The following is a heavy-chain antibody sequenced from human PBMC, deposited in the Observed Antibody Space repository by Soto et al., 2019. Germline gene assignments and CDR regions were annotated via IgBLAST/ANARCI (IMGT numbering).Heavy chain of an antibody. D-gene: IGHD6-13*01. V-gene: IGHV1-69*04. CDR1: GGTFSSYT. J-gene: IGHJ6*02. Sequence: ASVKVSCKASGGTFSSYTISWVRQAPGQGLEWMGRIIPILGIANYAQKFQGRVTITADKSTSTAYMELSSLRSEDTAVYYCARESIAAAGTYYYGMDVWGQGTTVPVSS. CDR2: IIPILGIA. CDR3: ARESIAAAGTYYYGMDV.